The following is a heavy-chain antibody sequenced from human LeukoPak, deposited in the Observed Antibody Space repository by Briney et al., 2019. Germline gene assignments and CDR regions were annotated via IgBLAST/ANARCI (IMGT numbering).Heavy chain of an antibody. D-gene: IGHD3-10*01. CDR1: GGSISSGGYY. J-gene: IGHJ3*02. CDR3: ARVGFHAFDI. Sequence: SETLSLTCTVSGGSISSGGYYWSWIRQPPGKGLEWIGYIYHSGSTYYNPSLKSRVTISVDRSKNQFSLKLSSVTAADTAVYYCARVGFHAFDIWGQGTMVTVSS. V-gene: IGHV4-30-2*01. CDR2: IYHSGST.